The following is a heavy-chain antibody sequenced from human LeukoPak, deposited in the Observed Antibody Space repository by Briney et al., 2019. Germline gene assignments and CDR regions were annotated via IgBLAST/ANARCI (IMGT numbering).Heavy chain of an antibody. CDR2: TRYDGSNI. J-gene: IGHJ4*02. CDR1: GFIFSDYG. CDR3: AGVDFWSRDSSSWYYFDY. Sequence: GGSLRLSCAASGFIFSDYGMHWVRQAPGKGLEWVAFTRYDGSNIYYADSVKGRVTISRDNSKHTLYLQMNSLRAEDTAVYYCAGVDFWSRDSSSWYYFDYWGQGTLVTVSS. D-gene: IGHD6-13*01. V-gene: IGHV3-30*02.